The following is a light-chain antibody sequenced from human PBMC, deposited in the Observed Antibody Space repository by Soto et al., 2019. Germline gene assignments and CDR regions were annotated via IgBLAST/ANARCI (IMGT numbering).Light chain of an antibody. CDR1: QSLVHSDGNTY. CDR2: KVS. V-gene: IGKV2-30*02. J-gene: IGKJ1*01. Sequence: DVVMTQSPLSLPVTLGQPASISCRSSQSLVHSDGNTYLNWFQQRPGQSPRRLIYKVSNRDSGVPDRFSGSGSGTDFTLKISRVEAEDVGVYYCMKGTHLRTFGQGTKVDIK. CDR3: MKGTHLRT.